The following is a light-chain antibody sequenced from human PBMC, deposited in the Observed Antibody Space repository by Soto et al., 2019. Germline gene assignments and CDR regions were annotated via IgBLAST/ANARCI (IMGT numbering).Light chain of an antibody. CDR2: EVS. J-gene: IGLJ1*01. Sequence: QSALTQPASASGSPGQSVTLSCTGTSSDIGAYNFVSWYQQHPGKARKLMIYEVSKRPAGVPDPFSGSNSGDTSSLTVSGLQCEDEADYICSSYAGSNSLGFGSGTKLTVL. V-gene: IGLV2-8*01. CDR1: SSDIGAYNF. CDR3: SSYAGSNSLG.